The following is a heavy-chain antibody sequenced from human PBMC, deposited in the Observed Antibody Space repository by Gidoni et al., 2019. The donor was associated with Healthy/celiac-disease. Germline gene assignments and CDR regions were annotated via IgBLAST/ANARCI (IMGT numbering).Heavy chain of an antibody. CDR1: GFTFSSYA. CDR2: ISGSGGST. Sequence: EVQLLESGGGLVQPGGSLRLSCAASGFTFSSYAMSWVRQAPGKGLEWVSAISGSGGSTYYADSVKGRFTISRDNSKNTLYLQMNSLRAEDTAVYYCAKDLGYSYGYRAEYGMDVWGQGTTVTVSS. D-gene: IGHD5-18*01. V-gene: IGHV3-23*01. J-gene: IGHJ6*02. CDR3: AKDLGYSYGYRAEYGMDV.